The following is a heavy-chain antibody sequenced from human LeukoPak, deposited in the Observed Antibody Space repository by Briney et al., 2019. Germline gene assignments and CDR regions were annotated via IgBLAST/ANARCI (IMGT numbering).Heavy chain of an antibody. J-gene: IGHJ4*02. CDR3: ASLLGYCTNGVCSF. D-gene: IGHD2-8*01. CDR2: IVHSGST. Sequence: PSETLSLTCGVYGGSFSGYYWSWIRQPPGKGLEWIGEIVHSGSTNYNPSLKSRVTISVDKSKNQFSLKLSSVTAADTAVYYCASLLGYCTNGVCSFWGQGTLVTVSS. CDR1: GGSFSGYY. V-gene: IGHV4-34*12.